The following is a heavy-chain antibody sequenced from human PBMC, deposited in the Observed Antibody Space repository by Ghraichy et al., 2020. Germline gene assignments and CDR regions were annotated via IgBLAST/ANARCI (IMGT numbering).Heavy chain of an antibody. CDR2: INHSGST. J-gene: IGHJ3*02. CDR1: GGSFSGYS. V-gene: IGHV4-34*01. Sequence: SHTLSLTCAVSGGSFSGYSWNWIRQPPGKGLEWIGEINHSGSTNYNPSLKSRLSISLDTSKNQLFLRLSSVTAADTAVYYCARRKNLVPGIIGLAGPFDIWGQGTLVIVSS. CDR3: ARRKNLVPGIIGLAGPFDI. D-gene: IGHD1-14*01.